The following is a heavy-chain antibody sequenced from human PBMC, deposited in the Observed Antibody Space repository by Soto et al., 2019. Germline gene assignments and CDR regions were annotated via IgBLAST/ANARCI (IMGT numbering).Heavy chain of an antibody. CDR1: GFTFSSYA. CDR2: ISGSGGST. Sequence: GGSLRLSCAASGFTFSSYAMSWVRQAPGKGLEWVSAISGSGGSTYYADSVKGRFTISRDNSKNTLYLQMNSLRAEDTAVYYCAKTLYPAGYCSGGSCSDFDYWGQGTLVTVSS. J-gene: IGHJ4*02. V-gene: IGHV3-23*01. CDR3: AKTLYPAGYCSGGSCSDFDY. D-gene: IGHD2-15*01.